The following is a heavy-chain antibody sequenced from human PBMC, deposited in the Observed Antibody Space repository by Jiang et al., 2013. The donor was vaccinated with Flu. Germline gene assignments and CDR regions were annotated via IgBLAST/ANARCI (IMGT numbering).Heavy chain of an antibody. CDR1: RYTFTNYY. Sequence: SGAEVKKPGASVKVSCKASRYTFTNYYMHWVRQAPGQGLEWMGMISPSGGDTSYAQKFRGRVSMTRDTSTSTVYMELSSLRSEDTAMYYCATAYYDVLTGYYSSILDYWGQGTL. J-gene: IGHJ4*02. CDR3: ATAYYDVLTGYYSSILDY. V-gene: IGHV1-46*03. D-gene: IGHD3-9*01. CDR2: ISPSGGDT.